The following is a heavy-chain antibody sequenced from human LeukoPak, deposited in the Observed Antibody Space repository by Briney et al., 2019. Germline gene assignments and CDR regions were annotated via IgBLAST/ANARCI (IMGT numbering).Heavy chain of an antibody. CDR2: ISVIGGST. CDR1: GFTFSSYA. V-gene: IGHV3-23*01. CDR3: ARGGNSWWYFDL. D-gene: IGHD4-23*01. J-gene: IGHJ2*01. Sequence: GGSLRLSCAASGFTFSSYAMSWVRQAPGKGLEWVSPISVIGGSTYYADSVKGRFTISRDNSKNTLYLQTNGLRAEDTAVYYCARGGNSWWYFDLWGRGTLVTVSS.